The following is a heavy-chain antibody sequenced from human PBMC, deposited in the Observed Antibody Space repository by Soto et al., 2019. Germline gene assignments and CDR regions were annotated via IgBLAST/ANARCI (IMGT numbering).Heavy chain of an antibody. J-gene: IGHJ5*02. V-gene: IGHV3-73*01. Sequence: GGSLRLSCAASGFIFSGSAMHWVRQASGKGLEWVGRIRSKANSYATAYAASVKGRFTISRDDSKNTAYLQMNSLKTEDTAVYYCTIPHYDILTGYLGHWGQGTLVTVSS. CDR1: GFIFSGSA. CDR3: TIPHYDILTGYLGH. D-gene: IGHD3-9*01. CDR2: IRSKANSYAT.